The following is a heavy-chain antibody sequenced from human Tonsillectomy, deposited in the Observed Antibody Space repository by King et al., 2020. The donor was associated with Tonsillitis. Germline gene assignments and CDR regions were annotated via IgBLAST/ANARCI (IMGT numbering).Heavy chain of an antibody. Sequence: QLVQSGAEVKKPGASVKVSCKASGYTFTSYYMHWVRQAPGQGLEWMGIINPSGAGTTYAQKFQGRVTMTRDTSTSTVYMEPSSLRSEDTAVYYCSRDSRSENFWSGQADYWGQGTLVTVSS. CDR3: SRDSRSENFWSGQADY. J-gene: IGHJ4*02. CDR2: INPSGAGT. V-gene: IGHV1-46*03. CDR1: GYTFTSYY. D-gene: IGHD3-3*01.